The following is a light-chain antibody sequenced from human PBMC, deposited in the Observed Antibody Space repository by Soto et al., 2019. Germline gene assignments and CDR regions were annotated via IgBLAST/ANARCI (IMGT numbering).Light chain of an antibody. V-gene: IGLV1-40*01. Sequence: QAVVTQPPSVSGAPGQRVTISCTGSTSNIGAGYDVHWYQQLPGTAPKLLIYGNSNRPSGVPDRFSGSKSGTSASLAITGLQAEDEADYYCQSYDSILSAAVVFGGGTKVTVL. CDR3: QSYDSILSAAVV. CDR2: GNS. J-gene: IGLJ2*01. CDR1: TSNIGAGYD.